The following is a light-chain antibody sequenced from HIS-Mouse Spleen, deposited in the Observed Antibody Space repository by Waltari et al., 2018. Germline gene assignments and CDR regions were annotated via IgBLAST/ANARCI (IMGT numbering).Light chain of an antibody. J-gene: IGKJ1*01. CDR2: WAS. Sequence: DIVMTQSPDSLAVSLGERATINCKSSQSVLYSSNNKNYLAWYQQKPGQPPNLLIYWASTRESGVPDRFSGSGSETDVNLTISSLQAEDMAVYYCQQYYSTPPTFGQGTKVEIK. V-gene: IGKV4-1*01. CDR1: QSVLYSSNNKNY. CDR3: QQYYSTPPT.